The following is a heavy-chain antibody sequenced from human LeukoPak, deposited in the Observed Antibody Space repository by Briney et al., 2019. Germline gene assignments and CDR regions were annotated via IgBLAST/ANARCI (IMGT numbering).Heavy chain of an antibody. CDR2: IYYSGTT. Sequence: PSETLSLTCSLSGASISVNSHYWGWIRQPPGKGLEWIGSIYYSGTTYYNPSFKSRVTISVDTSKNQFSLKLRSVTAADTAVYYCGRVCTSASCYAAPSIDPWGQGALVTVSS. D-gene: IGHD2-2*01. J-gene: IGHJ5*02. V-gene: IGHV4-39*02. CDR3: GRVCTSASCYAAPSIDP. CDR1: GASISVNSHY.